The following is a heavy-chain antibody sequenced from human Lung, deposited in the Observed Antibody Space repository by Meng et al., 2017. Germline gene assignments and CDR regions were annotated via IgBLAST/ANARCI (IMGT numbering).Heavy chain of an antibody. D-gene: IGHD2-15*01. CDR3: ASYCRGTSCATY. J-gene: IGHJ4*02. Sequence: VQLVQSGAEVKKPGASFKVSCKASGYTFTGSYMHWVRQAPGQGLEWMGRVNPNNGGTNYAQKFQGRVTMTRDTSISTAYLELSRLTSDDTAVYYCASYCRGTSCATYWGQGSLVTVSS. CDR2: VNPNNGGT. V-gene: IGHV1-2*06. CDR1: GYTFTGSY.